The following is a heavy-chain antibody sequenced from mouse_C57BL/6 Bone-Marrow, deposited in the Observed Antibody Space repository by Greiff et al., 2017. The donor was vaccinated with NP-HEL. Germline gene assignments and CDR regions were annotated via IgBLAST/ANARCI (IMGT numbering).Heavy chain of an antibody. CDR2: INPYNGGT. D-gene: IGHD2-4*01. CDR3: ARAEDYEDY. CDR1: GYTFTDYY. J-gene: IGHJ2*01. V-gene: IGHV1-19*01. Sequence: VQLKQSGPVLVKPGASVKMSCKASGYTFTDYYMNWVKQSHGKSLEWIGVINPYNGGTSYNQKFKGKATLTVDKSSSTAYMELNSLTSEDSAVYYCARAEDYEDYWGQGTTLTVSS.